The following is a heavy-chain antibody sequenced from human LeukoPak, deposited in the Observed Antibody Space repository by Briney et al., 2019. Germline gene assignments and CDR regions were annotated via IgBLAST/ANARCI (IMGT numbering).Heavy chain of an antibody. Sequence: SETLSLTCTVSVGSINSYYWSWIRQPPGKGLEYIGYISSSGSSNYNPSLRRRVTISVHTSKNQFSLKLSSVTAADTAVYYCARDGGNSPFDYWGQGTLVTVSS. J-gene: IGHJ4*02. CDR2: ISSSGSS. CDR3: ARDGGNSPFDY. CDR1: VGSINSYY. D-gene: IGHD4-23*01. V-gene: IGHV4-4*09.